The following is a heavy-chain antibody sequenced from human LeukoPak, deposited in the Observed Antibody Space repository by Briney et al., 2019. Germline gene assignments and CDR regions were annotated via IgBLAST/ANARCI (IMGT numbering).Heavy chain of an antibody. CDR2: IYHSGST. CDR1: GYSISSGYY. Sequence: KPSETLSLTCAVSGYSISSGYYCGWVRQPPGKGLEWIGSIYHSGSTYYNPSLKSRVTISVDTSKNQFSLKLSSVTAADTAVYYCARLTERRVPYSGYERYWFDPWGQGTLVTVSS. J-gene: IGHJ5*02. CDR3: ARLTERRVPYSGYERYWFDP. D-gene: IGHD5-12*01. V-gene: IGHV4-38-2*01.